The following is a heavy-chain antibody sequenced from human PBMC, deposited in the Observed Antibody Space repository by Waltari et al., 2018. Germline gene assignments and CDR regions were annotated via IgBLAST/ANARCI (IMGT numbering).Heavy chain of an antibody. CDR1: GFTFSDCA. J-gene: IGHJ4*02. D-gene: IGHD3-10*01. Sequence: EVQLLESGGGLVQPGGSLRLSCAAFGFTFSDCAMRWVRQATGKGLEWVSAISGTGTGTHYADSVKGRFTISRDNSKNTVYLQMDSLRGEDTAVYYCAKGGRGGRNEYYFDYWGQGLLVTVSS. CDR2: ISGTGTGT. CDR3: AKGGRGGRNEYYFDY. V-gene: IGHV3-23*01.